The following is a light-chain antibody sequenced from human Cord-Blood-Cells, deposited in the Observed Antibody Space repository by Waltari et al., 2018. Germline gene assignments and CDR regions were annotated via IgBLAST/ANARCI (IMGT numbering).Light chain of an antibody. V-gene: IGKV1-33*01. Sequence: DIQMTQSPSSLSAFVGDRVNITCQASQDISNYLNWYHQKPGKAPKLLIYYASNLETGVPSRFSGCGSGTDFTFTISSLQPEDIATYYCQQYDNLPLTFGPGTKVDIK. CDR2: YAS. J-gene: IGKJ3*01. CDR1: QDISNY. CDR3: QQYDNLPLT.